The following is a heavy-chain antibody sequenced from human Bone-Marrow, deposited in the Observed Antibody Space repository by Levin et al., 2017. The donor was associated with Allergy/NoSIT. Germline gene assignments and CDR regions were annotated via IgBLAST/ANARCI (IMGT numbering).Heavy chain of an antibody. CDR3: AKSHTTGTTLFDY. CDR2: ISGSGGST. D-gene: IGHD1-1*01. V-gene: IGHV3-23*01. Sequence: ETLSLTCAASGFTFSSYAMSWVRQAPGKGLEWVSAISGSGGSTYYADSVKGRFTISRDNSKNTLYLQMNSLRAEDTAVYYCAKSHTTGTTLFDYWGQGTLVTVSS. CDR1: GFTFSSYA. J-gene: IGHJ4*02.